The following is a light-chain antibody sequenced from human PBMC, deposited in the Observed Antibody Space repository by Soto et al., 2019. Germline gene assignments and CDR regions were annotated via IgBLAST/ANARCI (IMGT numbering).Light chain of an antibody. V-gene: IGKV2-28*01. CDR1: QSLLHSNGYNY. CDR3: KHTLQIALR. Sequence: DIVMTQSPLSLPVTPGEPASISCRSSQSLLHSNGYNYLDWYLQKPGQSPQLLIYLGSNRSSGVTAKFSGNGSGTDFTLKISRVEAEDVGVYCCKHTLQIALRFHGATKVDIK. J-gene: IGKJ4*02. CDR2: LGS.